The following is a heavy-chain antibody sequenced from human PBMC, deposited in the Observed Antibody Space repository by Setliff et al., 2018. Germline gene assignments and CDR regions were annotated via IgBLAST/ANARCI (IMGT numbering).Heavy chain of an antibody. J-gene: IGHJ6*03. CDR2: ISAYNDNT. V-gene: IGHV1-18*01. CDR3: AREGRRYYDSSGYYYDPYYYYYMNV. Sequence: ASVKVSCKASGYTFTNYGISWVRQAPGQGLEWMGWISAYNDNTNYAQKVQGRVTMTTDTSTSTAYMELRSLTSDDTAVYYCAREGRRYYDSSGYYYDPYYYYYMNVWGKGTTVTVSS. D-gene: IGHD3-22*01. CDR1: GYTFTNYG.